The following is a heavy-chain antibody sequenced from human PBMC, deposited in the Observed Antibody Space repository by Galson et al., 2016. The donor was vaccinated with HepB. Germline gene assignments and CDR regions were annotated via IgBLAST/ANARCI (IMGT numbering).Heavy chain of an antibody. Sequence: SLRLSCAASGFTFSSYAMSWVRQAPGKGLEWVSGISDSGSTSNNTDSVKGRFTISRDSSKNTLYLQMNSLRAEDTAVYYCAKDRGLHHWFFDLWGRGTPVTVSS. D-gene: IGHD2-15*01. J-gene: IGHJ2*01. CDR2: ISDSGSTS. V-gene: IGHV3-23*01. CDR1: GFTFSSYA. CDR3: AKDRGLHHWFFDL.